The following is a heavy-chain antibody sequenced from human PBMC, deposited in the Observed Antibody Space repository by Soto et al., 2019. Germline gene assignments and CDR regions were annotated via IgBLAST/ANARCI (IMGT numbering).Heavy chain of an antibody. Sequence: KISCKGSGYSFTSYWISWVRQMPVKGLEWMGRIDPSDSYTNYSPSFQGHVTISADKSISTAYLQWSRLKASDTAMYYCARPGYYDSSGYYYRPDIWGQGTMVTVSS. CDR2: IDPSDSYT. V-gene: IGHV5-10-1*01. CDR1: GYSFTSYW. D-gene: IGHD3-22*01. J-gene: IGHJ3*02. CDR3: ARPGYYDSSGYYYRPDI.